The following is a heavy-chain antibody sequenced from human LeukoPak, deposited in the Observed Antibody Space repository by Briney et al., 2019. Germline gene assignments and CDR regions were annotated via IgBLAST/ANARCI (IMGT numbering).Heavy chain of an antibody. CDR3: ASERGASGEFAY. D-gene: IGHD3-10*01. Sequence: GGSLRLSCTASGFTFSSYGMHWVRQAPGKGLEWVAVISYDGRNQYYADSVKGRFAISRDNSKNTLYLQMSSLRPEDTAVYYCASERGASGEFAYWGQGTLVPVSS. CDR1: GFTFSSYG. V-gene: IGHV3-30*03. J-gene: IGHJ4*02. CDR2: ISYDGRNQ.